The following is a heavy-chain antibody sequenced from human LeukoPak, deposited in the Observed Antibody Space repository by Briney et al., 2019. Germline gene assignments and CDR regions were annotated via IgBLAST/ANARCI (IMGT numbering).Heavy chain of an antibody. D-gene: IGHD3-10*01. CDR1: GYTFTSYG. CDR2: ISAYNGNT. Sequence: ASVKVSCQASGYTFTSYGISWVRQAPGQGLEWMGWISAYNGNTNYAQKLQGRVTMTTETSTSTAYMEVRSLRSDDTAVYYCARDLLRWFGDPTLWGQGTLVTVSS. J-gene: IGHJ4*02. CDR3: ARDLLRWFGDPTL. V-gene: IGHV1-18*01.